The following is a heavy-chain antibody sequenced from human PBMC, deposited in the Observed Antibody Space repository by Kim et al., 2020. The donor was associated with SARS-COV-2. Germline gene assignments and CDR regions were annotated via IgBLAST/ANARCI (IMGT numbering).Heavy chain of an antibody. CDR1: GGSISSSGYY. CDR2: IYYSGST. J-gene: IGHJ4*02. Sequence: SETLSLTCTVSGGSISSSGYYWGWIRQPPGKGRVWIGSIYYSGSTYYNSSLNSRVTISVDTSKNQFSLTLSSVTAADTAVYYCARHPDTELNDYGDYVASPGGSPFDSCGQTALVTVSS. D-gene: IGHD4-17*01. V-gene: IGHV4-39*01. CDR3: ARHPDTELNDYGDYVASPGGSPFDS.